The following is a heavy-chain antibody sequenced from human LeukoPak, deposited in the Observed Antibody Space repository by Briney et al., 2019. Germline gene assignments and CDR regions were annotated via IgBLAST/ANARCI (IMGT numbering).Heavy chain of an antibody. D-gene: IGHD3-10*01. CDR2: IIPIFRTA. CDR3: ARDYGSGSLLGY. Sequence: TVKVSCKASGGTFSSYAISWVRHAPGQRLEWIGEIIPIFRTANYAQRFQGRVTITADKSTSTAYMEPSSLRSEDTAVYYCARDYGSGSLLGYWGQGTLVTVSS. J-gene: IGHJ4*02. CDR1: GGTFSSYA. V-gene: IGHV1-69*06.